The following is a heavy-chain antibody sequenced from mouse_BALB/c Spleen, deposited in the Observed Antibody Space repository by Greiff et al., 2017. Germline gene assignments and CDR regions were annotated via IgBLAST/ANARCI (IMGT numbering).Heavy chain of an antibody. CDR1: GYTFTSYW. Sequence: QVQLKESGAELAKPGASVKMSCKASGYTFTSYWMHWVKQRPGQGLEWIGYINPSTGYTEYNQKFKDKATLTADKSSSTAYMQLSSLTSEDSAVYYCARSGVRPFAYWGQGTLVTVSA. J-gene: IGHJ3*01. CDR2: INPSTGYT. CDR3: ARSGVRPFAY. V-gene: IGHV1-7*01. D-gene: IGHD2-14*01.